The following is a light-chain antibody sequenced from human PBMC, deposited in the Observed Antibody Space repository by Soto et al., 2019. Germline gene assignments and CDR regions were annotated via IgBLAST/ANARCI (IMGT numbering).Light chain of an antibody. CDR2: EVS. V-gene: IGLV2-14*01. Sequence: QSALTQPASVSGSPGQSITISCTGTSSDIGGYNYVSWYQQHPGIAPKLMLYEVSNRPSGVSNRFSGFKSGNTASLTITGLQAEDEADYYCNSYTSSSTLYVFGTGTKLTVL. J-gene: IGLJ1*01. CDR1: SSDIGGYNY. CDR3: NSYTSSSTLYV.